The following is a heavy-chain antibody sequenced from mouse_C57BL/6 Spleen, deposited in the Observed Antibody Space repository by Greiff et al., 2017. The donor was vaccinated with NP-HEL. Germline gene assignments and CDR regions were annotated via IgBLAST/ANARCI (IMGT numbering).Heavy chain of an antibody. CDR2: ILPGSGST. V-gene: IGHV1-9*01. CDR3: ARGDYGSIYRWFAY. CDR1: GYTFTGYW. D-gene: IGHD1-1*01. J-gene: IGHJ3*01. Sequence: QVQLKQSGAELMKPGASVKLSCKATGYTFTGYWIEWVKQRPGHGLEWIGEILPGSGSTNYNAKFKGKATFTADTSSNTAYMQLSSLTTEDSAIYYWARGDYGSIYRWFAYWGQGTLVTVSA.